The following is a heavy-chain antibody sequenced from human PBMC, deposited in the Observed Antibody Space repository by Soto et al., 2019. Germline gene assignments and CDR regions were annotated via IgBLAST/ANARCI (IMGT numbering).Heavy chain of an antibody. D-gene: IGHD3-16*01. CDR2: IYYRGNT. Sequence: XASLALPYSVCGGSISNNNYPWGWIRQPPGKGLEWMGSIYYRGNTYYNPSLRSRITISVDTSRNQFSLALSSVTAADTAVYFCARLRGGCPADLWGQGTLVTVSS. CDR3: ARLRGGCPADL. V-gene: IGHV4-39*01. CDR1: GGSISNNNYP. J-gene: IGHJ4*02.